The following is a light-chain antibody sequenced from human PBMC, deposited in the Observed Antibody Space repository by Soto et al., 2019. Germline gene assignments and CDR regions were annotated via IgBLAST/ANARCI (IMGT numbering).Light chain of an antibody. J-gene: IGKJ1*01. V-gene: IGKV3-15*01. Sequence: EIVMTQSPATLSVSPGERATLSCRASQSISNNLAWYQQKPGQAPRLLIYGVFTRATGVPARFSGSGSGTEFTLTISTLQSEDFAVYYCQQYNDWPLTFGQGTKVEIK. CDR2: GVF. CDR3: QQYNDWPLT. CDR1: QSISNN.